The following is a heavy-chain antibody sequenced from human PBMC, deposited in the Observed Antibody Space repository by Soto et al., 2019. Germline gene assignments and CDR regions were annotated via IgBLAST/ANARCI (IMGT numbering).Heavy chain of an antibody. J-gene: IGHJ3*01. V-gene: IGHV3-7*01. CDR3: TRDLTPRNGDVYYDAFDL. CDR1: EFIFNDYW. CDR2: INEDGREE. Sequence: GGSLRLSCVTSEFIFNDYWMTWVRRAPGKGLEWVANINEDGREENYVDSVKGRFTISRDNDKRSVYLQMNSLAVEDTAVYFCTRDLTPRNGDVYYDAFDLWGQGTMVTVSS. D-gene: IGHD2-21*01.